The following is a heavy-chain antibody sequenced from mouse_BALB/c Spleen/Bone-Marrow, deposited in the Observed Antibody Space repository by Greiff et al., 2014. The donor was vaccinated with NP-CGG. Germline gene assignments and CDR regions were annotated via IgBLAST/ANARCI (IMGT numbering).Heavy chain of an antibody. CDR2: ISDGGTYT. CDR3: ARSGERYGAMDY. CDR1: GFTLSDFY. D-gene: IGHD1-1*02. Sequence: DVHLVESGGGLVKPGGSLKLSCAASGFTLSDFYMFWFRQTPEKRLEWVATISDGGTYTYYPDSVKGRFTISRDNAKNNLYLQMSSLKSEDTAIYYCARSGERYGAMDYWGQGTSVTVSS. V-gene: IGHV5-4*02. J-gene: IGHJ4*01.